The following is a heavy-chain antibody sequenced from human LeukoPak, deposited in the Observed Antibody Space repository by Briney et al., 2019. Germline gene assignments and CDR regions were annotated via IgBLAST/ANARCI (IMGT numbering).Heavy chain of an antibody. CDR2: IIPILGIA. CDR3: ARDLGFYDFWSGPLNAFDI. CDR1: GGTFSSYT. D-gene: IGHD3-3*01. Sequence: ASVKVSCKASGGTFSSYTISWVRQAPGQGLEWMGRIIPILGIANYAQKFQGRVTITADKSTSTAYMELSSLRSEDTAVYYCARDLGFYDFWSGPLNAFDIWGQGTMVTVSS. J-gene: IGHJ3*02. V-gene: IGHV1-69*04.